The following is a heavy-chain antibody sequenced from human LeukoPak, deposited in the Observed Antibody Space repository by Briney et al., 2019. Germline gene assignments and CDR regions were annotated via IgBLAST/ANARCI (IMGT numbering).Heavy chain of an antibody. J-gene: IGHJ6*03. CDR2: IYHSGST. Sequence: PSETLSLTCAVSGYSITSGYYWAWIRQPPGKGLEWIGNIYHSGSTYYNASLKSRVTISVDTSKNQFSLKLSSVTAADTAVYYCARDVAYYDSTGHPIGYMDVWGKGTTVTVSS. CDR3: ARDVAYYDSTGHPIGYMDV. D-gene: IGHD3-22*01. CDR1: GYSITSGYY. V-gene: IGHV4-38-2*02.